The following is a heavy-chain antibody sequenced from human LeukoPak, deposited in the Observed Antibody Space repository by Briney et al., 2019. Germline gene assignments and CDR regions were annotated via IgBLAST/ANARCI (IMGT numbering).Heavy chain of an antibody. CDR2: INPNSGGT. Sequence: ASVKVSCKASGYTFTGYYMHWVRQAPGQGLEWMGWINPNSGGTNYAQKFQGWVTMTRDTSISTAYMELSRLRSDDTAVYYCAREKIAVAGTFDYWGQGTLVTVSS. CDR1: GYTFTGYY. CDR3: AREKIAVAGTFDY. J-gene: IGHJ4*02. V-gene: IGHV1-2*04. D-gene: IGHD6-19*01.